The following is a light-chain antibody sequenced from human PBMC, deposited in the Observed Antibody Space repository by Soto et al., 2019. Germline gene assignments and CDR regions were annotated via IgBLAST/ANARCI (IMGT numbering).Light chain of an antibody. CDR1: QDIKTY. Sequence: DIPLTQSPSSLSASVGDRASITCRASQDIKTYLAWYQQKQGKAPKLLISGTFNLQSGVPSRFNGSGSGTDITLLISRLQPEDFLTFYCQHLNSYPPSTFGPGTKVDLE. V-gene: IGKV1-9*01. CDR2: GTF. J-gene: IGKJ3*01. CDR3: QHLNSYPPST.